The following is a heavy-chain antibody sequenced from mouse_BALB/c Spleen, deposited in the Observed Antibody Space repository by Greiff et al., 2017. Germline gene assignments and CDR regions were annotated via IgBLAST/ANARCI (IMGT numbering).Heavy chain of an antibody. J-gene: IGHJ4*01. CDR1: GYTFTSYV. CDR2: INPYNDGT. V-gene: IGHV1-14*01. D-gene: IGHD2-14*01. Sequence: EVQGVESGPELVKPGASVKMSCKASGYTFTSYVMHWVKQKPGQGLEWIGYINPYNDGTKYNEKFKGKATLTSDKSSSTAYMELSSLTSEDSAVYYCATYYRYDGAMDYWGQGTSVTVSS. CDR3: ATYYRYDGAMDY.